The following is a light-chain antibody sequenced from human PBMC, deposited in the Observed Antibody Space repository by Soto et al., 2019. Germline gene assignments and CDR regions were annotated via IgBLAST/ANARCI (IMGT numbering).Light chain of an antibody. V-gene: IGKV1-39*01. Sequence: DIQMTQSPSSLSAAAGDRVTITCRASQTINNYLNWYQHRHGEAPKLLIFGASNLQRGVPSRFSGSGSGTEFTLTISSLQREDFATYYCQQTFKPPPTFGPGTKVEI. CDR3: QQTFKPPPT. CDR2: GAS. CDR1: QTINNY. J-gene: IGKJ1*01.